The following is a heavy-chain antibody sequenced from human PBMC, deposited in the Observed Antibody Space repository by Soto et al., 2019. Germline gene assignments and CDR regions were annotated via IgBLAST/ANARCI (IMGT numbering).Heavy chain of an antibody. V-gene: IGHV3-21*01. D-gene: IGHD5-12*01. CDR1: GFTFSSYS. CDR3: ARRYSGYDPFDY. CDR2: VSSSSSYI. J-gene: IGHJ4*02. Sequence: GSLRLSCAASGFTFSSYSMNWVRQAPGKGLEWVSSVSSSSSYIYYADSVKGRFTISRDNAKNSLYLQMNSLRAEDTAVYYCARRYSGYDPFDYWGQGTLVTVSS.